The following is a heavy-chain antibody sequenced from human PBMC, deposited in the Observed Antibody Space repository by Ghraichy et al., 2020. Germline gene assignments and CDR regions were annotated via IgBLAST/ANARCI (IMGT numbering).Heavy chain of an antibody. Sequence: SETLSLTCTVSGGSTNTNSYYWAWIRQPPGKGPEWIGSVYYSGSAYYNPSLKSRLTLSIDTSKNHFSLSLRSVTAEDTAVYYCARLCVGVVVYSPYYHYGLDVWGQGTTVTVSS. J-gene: IGHJ6*02. CDR3: ARLCVGVVVYSPYYHYGLDV. CDR2: VYYSGSA. D-gene: IGHD3-3*01. CDR1: GGSTNTNSYY. V-gene: IGHV4-39*07.